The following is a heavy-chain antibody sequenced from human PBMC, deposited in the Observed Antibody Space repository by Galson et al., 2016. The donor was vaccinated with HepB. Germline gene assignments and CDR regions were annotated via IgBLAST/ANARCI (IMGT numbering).Heavy chain of an antibody. J-gene: IGHJ5*02. Sequence: SVKVSCKASGYTFTSYEINWVRQSTAQGLEWMGWMNPNNGNTDYAQKFQGRITMTRNTAISTGYMELSSLRSEDTAIYYCARGSDLEWVWRSSFDPWGQGTLVTVSS. D-gene: IGHD3-3*01. CDR2: MNPNNGNT. CDR3: ARGSDLEWVWRSSFDP. V-gene: IGHV1-8*01. CDR1: GYTFTSYE.